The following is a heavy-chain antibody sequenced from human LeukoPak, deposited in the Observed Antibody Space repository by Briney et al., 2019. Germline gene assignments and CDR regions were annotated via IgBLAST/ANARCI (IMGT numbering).Heavy chain of an antibody. V-gene: IGHV3-7*01. J-gene: IGHJ4*02. CDR3: ARAHF. CDR2: IKQDGSEI. Sequence: PGGSLRLSCVASGFTFSRYWMSWVRQAPGKGLEWVANIKQDGSEIYYVESVRGRFTISRDNAKNSLYLQMNSLRAEDTAVYYCARAHFWGQGTLVIVSS. CDR1: GFTFSRYW.